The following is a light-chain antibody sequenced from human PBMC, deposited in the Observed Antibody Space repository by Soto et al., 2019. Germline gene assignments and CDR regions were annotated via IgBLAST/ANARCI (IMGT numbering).Light chain of an antibody. J-gene: IGLJ1*01. CDR1: SSDVGSYNL. CDR3: SSYTTSSTV. CDR2: EVT. V-gene: IGLV2-14*02. Sequence: QSVLTQPASVSGSPGQSITISCTGTSSDVGSYNLVSWYQQHPGKAPKLMLYEVTDRPSGVSDRFSGSKSGNTASLTISGLQTEDEADYYCSSYTTSSTVFGTGTKLTVL.